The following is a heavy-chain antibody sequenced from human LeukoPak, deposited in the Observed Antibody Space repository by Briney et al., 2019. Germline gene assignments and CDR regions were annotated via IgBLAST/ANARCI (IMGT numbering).Heavy chain of an antibody. CDR1: GGSVRSYW. D-gene: IGHD1-26*01. V-gene: IGHV4-4*07. CDR3: ARQGYTVSYYFLDY. CDR2: INSTGSS. Sequence: PSETLSLTCDVSGGSVRSYWWGWVRQPAGKGLEWLGRINSTGSSRVNPSLKSRLTLSIDTSTNQFSLKLTSVTAADTAVYFCARQGYTVSYYFLDYWSQGTLVTVS. J-gene: IGHJ4*02.